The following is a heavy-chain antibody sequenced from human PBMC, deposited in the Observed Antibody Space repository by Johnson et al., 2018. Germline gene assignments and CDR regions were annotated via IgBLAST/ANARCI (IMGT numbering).Heavy chain of an antibody. CDR2: IKQDGSEK. J-gene: IGHJ1*01. CDR3: AKDGRLLRYFDWAFSFQH. CDR1: GFTFSSYW. Sequence: VQLVQSGGGLVQPGGSLRLSCAASGFTFSSYWMSWVLQAPGKGLEWVANIKQDGSEKYYADSVKGRFTISRDNSKNTLYLQMNSLRAGDTAVCYCAKDGRLLRYFDWAFSFQHWGQGTLVTVSS. D-gene: IGHD3-9*01. V-gene: IGHV3-7*01.